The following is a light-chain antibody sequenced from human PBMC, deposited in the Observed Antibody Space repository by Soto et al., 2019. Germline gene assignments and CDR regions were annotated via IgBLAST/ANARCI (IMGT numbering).Light chain of an antibody. J-gene: IGKJ5*01. CDR2: AAS. Sequence: DIQMTQSPSSLSASVGDRVTITCRASQGISNFLAWYQQKPGKVPKLLISAASTLQSGVPSWFSGSGSGTDFTLTITRLQAEDVATYYCQEYSSVLTFGQGKRLEI. V-gene: IGKV1-27*01. CDR3: QEYSSVLT. CDR1: QGISNF.